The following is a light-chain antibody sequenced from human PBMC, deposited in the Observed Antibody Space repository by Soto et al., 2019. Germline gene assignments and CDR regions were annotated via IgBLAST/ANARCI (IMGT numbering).Light chain of an antibody. CDR1: QNISSTF. V-gene: IGKV3-20*01. CDR2: GAS. Sequence: EIVLTQSPGTLYLSPGEIATLSCRASQNISSTFLAWYQQTPGQTPRLLIYGASSRATGIPDRFSGSGSGTDFTLTISRLEPEDFAVYYCQQYGGSPVLGPGTKVDIK. J-gene: IGKJ3*01. CDR3: QQYGGSPV.